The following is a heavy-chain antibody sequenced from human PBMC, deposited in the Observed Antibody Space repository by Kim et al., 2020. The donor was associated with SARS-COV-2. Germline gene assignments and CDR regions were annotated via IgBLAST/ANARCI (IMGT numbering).Heavy chain of an antibody. CDR3: ARGDSGGDYTSPYYYYYGMDV. D-gene: IGHD4-17*01. CDR2: IYYSGST. V-gene: IGHV4-59*13. Sequence: SETLSLTCTVSGGSISSYYWSWIRQPPGKGLEWIGYIYYSGSTNYNPSLKSRVTISVDTSKNQFSLKLSSVTAADTAVYYCARGDSGGDYTSPYYYYYGMDVWGQGTTVTVSS. J-gene: IGHJ6*02. CDR1: GGSISSYY.